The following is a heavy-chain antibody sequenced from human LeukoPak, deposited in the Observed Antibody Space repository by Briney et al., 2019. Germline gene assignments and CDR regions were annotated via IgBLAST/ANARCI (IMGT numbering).Heavy chain of an antibody. CDR1: GYTFTSYY. V-gene: IGHV1-46*01. D-gene: IGHD6-25*01. CDR3: AKNSAHRPPGQRPVFYRRGPDY. CDR2: INPSGGST. Sequence: GASVKVSCKASGYTFTSYYMHWVRQAPGQGLEWIGVINPSGGSTSYAQEFQGRVTMTRDTSTNTVYMELSSLRSEDTAVYYCAKNSAHRPPGQRPVFYRRGPDYWGQGTLVTVSS. J-gene: IGHJ4*02.